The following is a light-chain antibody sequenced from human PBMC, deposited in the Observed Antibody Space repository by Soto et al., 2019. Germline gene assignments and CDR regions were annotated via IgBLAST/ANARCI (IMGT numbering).Light chain of an antibody. CDR3: QQYGSSPLWT. V-gene: IGKV3-20*01. Sequence: EIVLTQSPGTLSLSPGERATLSCRASQSVSSSYLAWYQQKPGQAPRLLIYGASSRATGIPDRFSGSGSGTHFTLTISRLEPEDFAVYYCQQYGSSPLWTFGQGTKVEIK. CDR1: QSVSSSY. CDR2: GAS. J-gene: IGKJ1*01.